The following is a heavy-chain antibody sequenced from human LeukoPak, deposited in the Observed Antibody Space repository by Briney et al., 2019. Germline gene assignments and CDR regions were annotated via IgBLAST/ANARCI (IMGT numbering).Heavy chain of an antibody. Sequence: GGSLRLSCAASGFTFSNYNMNWVRQAPGKGLEWVSSISTSSSFIYYADSVKGRFTISRDNAKNSLYLQMNSLRAEDTAVYYCARVGGIAASWGQGTLVTVSS. CDR1: GFTFSNYN. J-gene: IGHJ5*02. CDR2: ISTSSSFI. D-gene: IGHD6-13*01. CDR3: ARVGGIAAS. V-gene: IGHV3-21*01.